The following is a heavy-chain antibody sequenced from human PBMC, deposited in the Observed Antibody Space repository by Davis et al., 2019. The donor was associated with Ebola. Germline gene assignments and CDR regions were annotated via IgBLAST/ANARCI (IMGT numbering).Heavy chain of an antibody. V-gene: IGHV1-8*01. CDR2: MNPNSGST. Sequence: ASVKDSCKASGYTFTSYDINWVRQATGQGLEWMGWMNPNSGSTGYTQKFQGRVTMTTDTSTSTAYMELSSLRSEDTAVYYCARGLEQWLVYDYWGQGTLVTVSS. D-gene: IGHD6-19*01. CDR3: ARGLEQWLVYDY. CDR1: GYTFTSYD. J-gene: IGHJ4*02.